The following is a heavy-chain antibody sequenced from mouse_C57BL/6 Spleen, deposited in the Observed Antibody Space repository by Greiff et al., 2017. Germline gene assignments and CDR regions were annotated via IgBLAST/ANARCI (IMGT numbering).Heavy chain of an antibody. CDR2: IYPGDGDT. J-gene: IGHJ3*01. Sequence: QVQLQQSGAELVKPGASVKISCKASGYAFSSYWMNWVKQRPGKGLEWIGQIYPGDGDTNYNGKFKGKATLTADKSSSTAYMQLSSLASEDSAVYFCARSSDLPAWFAYWGQGTLVTVSA. V-gene: IGHV1-80*01. CDR1: GYAFSSYW. CDR3: ARSSDLPAWFAY.